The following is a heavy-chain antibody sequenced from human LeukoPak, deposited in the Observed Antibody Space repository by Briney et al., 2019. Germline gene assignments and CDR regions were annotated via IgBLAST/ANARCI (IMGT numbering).Heavy chain of an antibody. V-gene: IGHV4-39*07. CDR3: ARNLGYCSRTSCWTHFDY. CDR2: FYFSGNT. Sequence: SQTLSLTCAVSGGFISTSSYYWGWIRQPPGKGLEWIGTFYFSGNTYYNPSLKNRVTISADTPKNQFSLKLSSVTAADTAVYYCARNLGYCSRTSCWTHFDYWGQGTLVTVSS. D-gene: IGHD2-2*01. CDR1: GGFISTSSYY. J-gene: IGHJ4*02.